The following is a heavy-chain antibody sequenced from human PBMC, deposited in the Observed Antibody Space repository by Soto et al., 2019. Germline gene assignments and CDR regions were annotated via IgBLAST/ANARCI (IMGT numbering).Heavy chain of an antibody. J-gene: IGHJ6*02. D-gene: IGHD1-26*01. CDR2: IYHSGST. Sequence: QVLLQESGPGLVKPSGTLSLTCAVSGGSISSSNWWSWVRQPPGKGLEWIGEIYHSGSTNYNPSLKSRVTISVDKSKNQFSLKLSSVTAADTAVYYCARMNSIVRATDYYYYGMDVWSQGTTVTVSS. CDR3: ARMNSIVRATDYYYYGMDV. V-gene: IGHV4-4*02. CDR1: GGSISSSNW.